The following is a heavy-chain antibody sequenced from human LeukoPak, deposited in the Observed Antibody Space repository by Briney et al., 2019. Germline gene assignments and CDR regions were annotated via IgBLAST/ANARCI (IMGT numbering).Heavy chain of an antibody. D-gene: IGHD4-17*01. Sequence: SETLSLTCGVSGYSISSGYYWGWIRQIPGKGLEWIGSIYHSGPTYYSPSLKSRVMISVDTSRNQFSLKLNSVTAADTAVYYCARQNGDYPDYWGQGTLVTVSS. V-gene: IGHV4-38-2*01. CDR2: IYHSGPT. CDR1: GYSISSGYY. CDR3: ARQNGDYPDY. J-gene: IGHJ4*02.